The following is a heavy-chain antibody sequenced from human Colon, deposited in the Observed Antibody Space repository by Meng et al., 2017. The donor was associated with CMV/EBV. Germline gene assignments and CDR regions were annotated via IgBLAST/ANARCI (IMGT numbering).Heavy chain of an antibody. Sequence: GESLKISCAASGSSFSNSWMIWVRRAPGKGLEWVAKTNEDGSDKYYVDSVKGRFTIFRDNAKNSVYLQMNSLRVEDTAVYYCARIEGYYAMDVWGQGTTVTVSS. J-gene: IGHJ6*02. V-gene: IGHV3-7*01. CDR2: TNEDGSDK. CDR1: GSSFSNSW. CDR3: ARIEGYYAMDV.